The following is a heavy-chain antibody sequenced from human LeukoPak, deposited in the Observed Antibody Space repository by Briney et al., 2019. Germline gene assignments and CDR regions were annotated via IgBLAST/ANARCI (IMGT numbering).Heavy chain of an antibody. CDR1: GFTFSDYW. J-gene: IGHJ4*02. D-gene: IGHD3-22*01. CDR2: IKKDGSEK. Sequence: PGGSLRLSCAASGFTFSDYWMTWVRQAPGKGLERLATIKKDGSEKYYVDSVKGRFTISRDNAKNSLYLQMNSLRAEDTAVYYCAREGYYYDSSGYSYFDYWGQGTLVTVSS. V-gene: IGHV3-7*01. CDR3: AREGYYYDSSGYSYFDY.